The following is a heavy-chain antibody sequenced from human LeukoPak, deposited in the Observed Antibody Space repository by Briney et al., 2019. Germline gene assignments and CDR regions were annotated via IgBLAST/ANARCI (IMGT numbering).Heavy chain of an antibody. Sequence: ASVKVSCKASGYTFTSYYMHWVRQAPGQGLEWMGIINPSGGNTNYAQKFQGRVTMTRDTSTSTVYMELSSLRSGDTAVYYCARVGGYGDYAPDYWGQGTLVTVSS. CDR1: GYTFTSYY. CDR3: ARVGGYGDYAPDY. V-gene: IGHV1-46*01. CDR2: INPSGGNT. J-gene: IGHJ4*02. D-gene: IGHD4-17*01.